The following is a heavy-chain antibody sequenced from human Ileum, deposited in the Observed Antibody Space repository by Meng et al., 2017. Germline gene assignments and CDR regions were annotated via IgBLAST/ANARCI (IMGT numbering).Heavy chain of an antibody. D-gene: IGHD2-21*01. J-gene: IGHJ4*02. CDR2: IHHSGST. V-gene: IGHV4-4*02. CDR1: GGSISFGEW. Sequence: HVQLQESGPVLVKPSGTRSFTCAVSGGSISFGEWWSWVRQPPGQGLEWIGEIHHSGSTNYNPSLKSRVTLSVDNSNNQFSLSLTSVTAADTAVYYCARNGDYSADHWGQGILVTVSS. CDR3: ARNGDYSADH.